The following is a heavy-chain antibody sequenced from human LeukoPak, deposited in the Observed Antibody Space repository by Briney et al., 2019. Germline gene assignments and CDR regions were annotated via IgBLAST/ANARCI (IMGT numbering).Heavy chain of an antibody. Sequence: GGSLRLSCASSGFTFSSYSKNWVRQAPGKGLEGVSSISSSSSYIYYADSVKGRFTISRDNAKNSLYLQMNSLRAEDTAVYYCARDRNYDFWSGTTRDAFDIWGQGTMVTVSS. J-gene: IGHJ3*02. CDR2: ISSSSSYI. CDR1: GFTFSSYS. CDR3: ARDRNYDFWSGTTRDAFDI. V-gene: IGHV3-21*01. D-gene: IGHD3-3*01.